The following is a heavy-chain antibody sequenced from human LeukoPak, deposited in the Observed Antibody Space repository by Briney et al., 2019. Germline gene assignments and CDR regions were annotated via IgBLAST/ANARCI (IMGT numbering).Heavy chain of an antibody. V-gene: IGHV3-7*03. CDR2: IKEDGSEK. CDR1: GFTLSSYW. CDR3: ARVDTAMVIDY. J-gene: IGHJ4*02. D-gene: IGHD5-18*01. Sequence: PGGSLRLSCAASGFTLSSYWMSWVRQAPGKGLEWVANIKEDGSEKYYVDSVEGRFTISRDNAKNSLYLQMNSLTAEDTAVYYCARVDTAMVIDYWGQGTLVTVSS.